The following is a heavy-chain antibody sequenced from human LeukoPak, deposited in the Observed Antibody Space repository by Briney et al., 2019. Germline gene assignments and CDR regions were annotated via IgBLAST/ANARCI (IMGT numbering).Heavy chain of an antibody. Sequence: GGSLRLSCAASGFTFSSYAMSWVRQAPGQGLEWVSAINGSGGSTYYADSVKGRFTVSRDNSKNTLYLQMNSLRAEDTAVYYCAKQASSHLEAYFDYWGQGTLVTVSS. D-gene: IGHD6-13*01. CDR3: AKQASSHLEAYFDY. V-gene: IGHV3-23*01. J-gene: IGHJ4*02. CDR2: INGSGGST. CDR1: GFTFSSYA.